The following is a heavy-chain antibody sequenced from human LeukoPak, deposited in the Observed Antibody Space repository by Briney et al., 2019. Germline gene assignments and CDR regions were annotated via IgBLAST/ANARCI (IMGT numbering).Heavy chain of an antibody. V-gene: IGHV1-24*01. CDR3: ATGSRDLRTNWNYVYYYYGMDV. J-gene: IGHJ6*02. D-gene: IGHD1-7*01. CDR2: FDPEDGET. CDR1: GYTLTELS. Sequence: ASVKVSCKVSGYTLTELSMHWVRQAPGKGFEWMGGFDPEDGETIYAQKFQGRVTMTEDTSTDTAYMELSSLRSEDTAVYYCATGSRDLRTNWNYVYYYYGMDVWGQGTTVTVSS.